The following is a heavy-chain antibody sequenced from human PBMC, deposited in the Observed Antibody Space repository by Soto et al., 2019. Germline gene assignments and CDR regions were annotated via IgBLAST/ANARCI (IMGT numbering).Heavy chain of an antibody. Sequence: QVQLVQSGAEVKKPGSSVKVSCKASGGTFNNYGMGWVRQAPGQGLEWMGGIIPMIPRTNYAQKFQGRVTLTADASRSTAYMELRSLRSEDTAVYYSASWDYDVLTGYSYDDWGQGTLVTVSS. CDR1: GGTFNNYG. CDR2: IIPMIPRT. D-gene: IGHD3-9*01. J-gene: IGHJ4*02. CDR3: ASWDYDVLTGYSYDD. V-gene: IGHV1-69*01.